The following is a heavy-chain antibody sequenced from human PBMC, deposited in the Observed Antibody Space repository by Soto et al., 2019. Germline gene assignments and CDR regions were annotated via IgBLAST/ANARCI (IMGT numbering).Heavy chain of an antibody. D-gene: IGHD1-1*01. V-gene: IGHV4-34*01. CDR3: ARWYRDYYFDY. CDR1: GGSFSGYY. Sequence: SETLSLTCAVYGGSFSGYYWSWIRQPPGKGLEWIGEINHSGSTNYNPSLKSRVTISVDTSKNQFSLKLSSMTAADTAVYYCARWYRDYYFDYWGQGTLVT. J-gene: IGHJ4*02. CDR2: INHSGST.